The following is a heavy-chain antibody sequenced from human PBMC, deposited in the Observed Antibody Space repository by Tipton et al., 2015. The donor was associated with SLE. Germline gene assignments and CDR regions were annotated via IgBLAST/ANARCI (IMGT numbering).Heavy chain of an antibody. D-gene: IGHD1-1*01. V-gene: IGHV5-51*03. CDR2: IYPGDSET. CDR3: AKRGGAWNAALYTFDV. CDR1: GYTFINSW. Sequence: QLVQSGAEMKKPGESLKISCKGSGYTFINSWLGWVRQMPGKGLEWVGIIYPGDSETRYSPSFEGHVTISTDKSVSTAYLYRANLKASDSGIYYCAKRGGAWNAALYTFDVWGQGTAVTVSS. J-gene: IGHJ3*01.